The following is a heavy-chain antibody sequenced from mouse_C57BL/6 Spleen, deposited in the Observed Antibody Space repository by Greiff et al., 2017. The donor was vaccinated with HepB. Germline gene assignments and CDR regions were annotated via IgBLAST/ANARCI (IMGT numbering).Heavy chain of an antibody. Sequence: QVQLQQSGAELVRPGASVTLSCKASGYTFTDYEMHWVKQTPVHSLEWIGAIDPETGGTAYNQKFKGKAILTADKSSSTAYMELRSLTSEDSAVYYCTRDGTGYYAMDYWGQGTSVTVSS. CDR3: TRDGTGYYAMDY. J-gene: IGHJ4*01. CDR1: GYTFTDYE. CDR2: IDPETGGT. D-gene: IGHD4-1*01. V-gene: IGHV1-15*01.